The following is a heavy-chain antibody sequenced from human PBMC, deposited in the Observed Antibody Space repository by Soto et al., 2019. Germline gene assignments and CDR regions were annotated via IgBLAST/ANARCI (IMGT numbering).Heavy chain of an antibody. Sequence: QVQLQQWGAGLLKPSETLSLTCAVYGGSFSGYDWTWIRQPPGTGLEWIGEINHSGSSNYNPSLKSRVTISVDTSKNQFSLKLTSVTAADTAVYYCARDKITGLFDYWGLGTLVTVSS. V-gene: IGHV4-34*01. D-gene: IGHD2-8*02. CDR2: INHSGSS. CDR1: GGSFSGYD. J-gene: IGHJ4*02. CDR3: ARDKITGLFDY.